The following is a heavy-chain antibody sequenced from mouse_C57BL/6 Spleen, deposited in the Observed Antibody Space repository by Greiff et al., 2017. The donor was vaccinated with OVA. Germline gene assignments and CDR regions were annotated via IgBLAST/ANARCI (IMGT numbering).Heavy chain of an antibody. CDR3: ARTGGYVYYAMDY. Sequence: QVQLQQPGTELVKPGASVKLSCKASGYTFTSYWMHWVKPRPGQGLEWIGNINPSNGGTNYNEKFKSKATLTVDKSSSTAYMQLSSLTSEDSAVYYCARTGGYVYYAMDYWGQGTSVTVSS. J-gene: IGHJ4*01. D-gene: IGHD2-2*01. CDR2: INPSNGGT. CDR1: GYTFTSYW. V-gene: IGHV1-53*01.